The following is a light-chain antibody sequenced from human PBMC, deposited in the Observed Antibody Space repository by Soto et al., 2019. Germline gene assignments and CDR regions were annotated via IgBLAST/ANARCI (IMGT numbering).Light chain of an antibody. CDR3: QQSYSKGYT. CDR1: QSISSY. J-gene: IGKJ2*01. CDR2: AAS. Sequence: DIQMTQSPSSLSASVEDRVTITCRASQSISSYLNWYQQKPGKAPKLLIYAASSLQSGVPSRFSGSGSGTDFTLTISSLQPEDFATYYCQQSYSKGYTFGQGTKVDIK. V-gene: IGKV1-39*01.